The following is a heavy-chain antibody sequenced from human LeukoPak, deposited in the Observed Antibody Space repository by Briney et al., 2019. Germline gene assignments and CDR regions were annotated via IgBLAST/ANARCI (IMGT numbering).Heavy chain of an antibody. CDR1: GGSFSGYY. V-gene: IGHV4-34*01. CDR2: INHSGST. Sequence: SETLSLTCAVYGGSFSGYYWSWIRQPPGKGLEWIGEINHSGSTNYNPSLTSRVTILVDTSKNQFSLKLNSVTAADTAVYYCARVTGYGDYGSWGQGTLVTVSS. J-gene: IGHJ4*02. D-gene: IGHD4-17*01. CDR3: ARVTGYGDYGS.